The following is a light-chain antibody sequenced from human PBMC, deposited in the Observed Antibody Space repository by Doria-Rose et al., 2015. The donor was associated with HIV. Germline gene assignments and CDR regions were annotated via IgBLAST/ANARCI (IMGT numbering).Light chain of an antibody. J-gene: IGKJ1*01. CDR1: QTVSTY. CDR3: QQTYSSPPWT. CDR2: AAS. V-gene: IGKV1-39*01. Sequence: TQPPSSLSASIGDRVTITCRASQTVSTYLNWFRQEPGKAPKLLIYAASRLQSGVPSRFSGSGSGTDFTLTISGLQPGDFATYYCQQTYSSPPWTFGQGTKVEMK.